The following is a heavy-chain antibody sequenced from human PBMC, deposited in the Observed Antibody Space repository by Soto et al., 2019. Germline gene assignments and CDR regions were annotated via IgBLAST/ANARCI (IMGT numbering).Heavy chain of an antibody. CDR3: ARGGTEVIAALWYHYYMDV. CDR1: GYTFTSYG. J-gene: IGHJ6*03. D-gene: IGHD6-6*01. CDR2: ISAYNGNT. V-gene: IGHV1-18*01. Sequence: ASVKVSCKASGYTFTSYGISWVRQAPGQGLEWMGWISAYNGNTNYAQKLQGRVTMTTDTSTSTAYMELRSLRSDDTAVYYCARGGTEVIAALWYHYYMDVWGKGTTVTVSS.